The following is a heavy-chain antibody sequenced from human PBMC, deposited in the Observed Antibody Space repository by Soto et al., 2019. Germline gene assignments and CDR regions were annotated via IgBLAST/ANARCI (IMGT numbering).Heavy chain of an antibody. D-gene: IGHD3-22*01. V-gene: IGHV3-74*01. CDR1: GFTFSSYW. J-gene: IGHJ3*02. Sequence: GSLRLSCAASGFTFSSYWMHWVRQAPGKGLVWVSRINSDGSSTSYADSVKGRFTISRDNAKNTLYLQMNSLRAEDTAVYYCARPLPPNYYDSSGYYAFDIWGQGTMVTVSS. CDR3: ARPLPPNYYDSSGYYAFDI. CDR2: INSDGSST.